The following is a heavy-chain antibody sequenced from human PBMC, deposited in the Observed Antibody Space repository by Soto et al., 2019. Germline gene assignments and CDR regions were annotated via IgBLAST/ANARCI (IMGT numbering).Heavy chain of an antibody. J-gene: IGHJ4*02. Sequence: QVQLVQSGAEVKRPGSSVKVSCKASGDTFNFYSINWVRQAPGVGLEWVGRVNPILSMSNYAQRFQGSVTMKAAKSTRTAYMELRSLRSEETAIYYCASRYGSGYRAFDYWGQGALVTVSS. CDR1: GDTFNFYS. V-gene: IGHV1-69*02. D-gene: IGHD3-10*01. CDR2: VNPILSMS. CDR3: ASRYGSGYRAFDY.